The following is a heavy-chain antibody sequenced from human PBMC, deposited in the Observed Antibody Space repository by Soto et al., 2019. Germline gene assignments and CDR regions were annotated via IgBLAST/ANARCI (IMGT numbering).Heavy chain of an antibody. J-gene: IGHJ4*02. D-gene: IGHD3-9*01. V-gene: IGHV3-23*01. Sequence: RGSLRLSCAASGFPFRSYAMGWVRQAPGKGLEWISVISGSGEITLHTDSVKGRFTISRDFSNNTLSLQMNSLRADDTAIYYCGKARYLLVDQPLYFETWAQGTLVTVXS. CDR1: GFPFRSYA. CDR3: GKARYLLVDQPLYFET. CDR2: ISGSGEIT.